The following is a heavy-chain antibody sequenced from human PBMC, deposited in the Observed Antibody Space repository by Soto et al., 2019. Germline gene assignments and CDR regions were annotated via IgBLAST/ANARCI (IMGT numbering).Heavy chain of an antibody. Sequence: GGSLRLSCAASGFTFSSYWMSWVRQAPGKGLEWVANIKQDGSEKYYVDSVKGRFTISRDNAKNSLYLQMNSLRAEDTAVYYCARVNSSPNYYYYGMDVWGQGTTVTVSS. D-gene: IGHD6-13*01. CDR2: IKQDGSEK. J-gene: IGHJ6*02. CDR3: ARVNSSPNYYYYGMDV. CDR1: GFTFSSYW. V-gene: IGHV3-7*05.